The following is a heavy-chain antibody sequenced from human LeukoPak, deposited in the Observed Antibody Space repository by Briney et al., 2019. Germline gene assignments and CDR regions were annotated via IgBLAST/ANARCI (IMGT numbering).Heavy chain of an antibody. CDR3: AKDPGMAVYSYGYDAFDI. CDR2: ISYNGHNK. Sequence: GGSLRLSCAASGLTFSSYGMHWVRQAPGKGLEWVAVISYNGHNKYSADSVKGRFTISRDNSKNTLYLQMNSLRAEDTAIYYCAKDPGMAVYSYGYDAFDIWGQGTMVTVSS. D-gene: IGHD5-18*01. CDR1: GLTFSSYG. V-gene: IGHV3-30*18. J-gene: IGHJ3*02.